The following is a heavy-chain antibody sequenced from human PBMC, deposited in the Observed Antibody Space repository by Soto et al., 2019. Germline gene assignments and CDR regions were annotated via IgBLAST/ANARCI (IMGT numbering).Heavy chain of an antibody. Sequence: PGGSLRLSCAASGFTFSSYAMSLVRQAPGKGLECVSAISGSGGSTYYADSVKGQFTISRDNSKNTLYLQMNSLRAEDTAVYYCAKDRYYDSSGYPGFCDYWGQGTLVTVSS. CDR3: AKDRYYDSSGYPGFCDY. D-gene: IGHD3-22*01. V-gene: IGHV3-23*01. CDR2: ISGSGGST. CDR1: GFTFSSYA. J-gene: IGHJ4*02.